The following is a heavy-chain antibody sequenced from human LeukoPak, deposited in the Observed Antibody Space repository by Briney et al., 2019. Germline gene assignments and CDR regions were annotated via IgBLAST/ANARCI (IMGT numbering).Heavy chain of an antibody. Sequence: GGSLRLSCAASGFTFSSYEMNWVRQAPGKGLEWVSYISSSGSTIYYADSVKGRFTISRDNAKNSLYLQMNSLRAEDTAVYYCGSYSSGCYRNAFDIWGQGTMVTVSS. CDR1: GFTFSSYE. D-gene: IGHD6-19*01. V-gene: IGHV3-48*03. CDR3: GSYSSGCYRNAFDI. J-gene: IGHJ3*02. CDR2: ISSSGSTI.